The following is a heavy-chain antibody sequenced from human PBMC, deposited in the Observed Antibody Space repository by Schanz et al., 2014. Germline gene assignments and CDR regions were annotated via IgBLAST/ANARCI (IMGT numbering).Heavy chain of an antibody. V-gene: IGHV1-69*04. D-gene: IGHD3-10*01. CDR2: IIPILDIT. CDR3: ARDPQYYYGSGRGY. CDR1: GGTFSSFA. J-gene: IGHJ4*02. Sequence: QVPLVQSGAEVKKPGSSVKVSCKASGGTFSSFAIFWVRQAPGQGLEWMGTIIPILDITNYAQKFQGRVTITADISTSTAYMELISLTSEDTAVYYCARDPQYYYGSGRGYWGQGTLVTVSS.